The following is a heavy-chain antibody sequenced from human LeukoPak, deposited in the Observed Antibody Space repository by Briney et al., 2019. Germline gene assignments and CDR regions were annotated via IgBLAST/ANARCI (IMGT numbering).Heavy chain of an antibody. CDR3: ARGPYDFWSGYYPNWFDP. V-gene: IGHV4-59*01. CDR2: IYYSGST. J-gene: IGHJ5*02. Sequence: SETLSLTCTVSGGSISSYYWSWIRQPPGKGLEWIGYIYYSGSTNYNPSLKSRVTISVDTSKNQFSLKLSSVTAADTAVYYCARGPYDFWSGYYPNWFDPWAREPWSPSSQ. D-gene: IGHD3-3*01. CDR1: GGSISSYY.